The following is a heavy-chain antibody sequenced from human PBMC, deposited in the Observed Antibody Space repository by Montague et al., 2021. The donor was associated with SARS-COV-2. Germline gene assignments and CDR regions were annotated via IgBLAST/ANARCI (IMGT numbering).Heavy chain of an antibody. D-gene: IGHD3-10*01. J-gene: IGHJ6*02. Sequence: SETLSLTCTVSGGSISSYYWSWIRQPPGKGLEWIGYIYYSCSTNYNPSLKSRFTISVDTSKNQFSLKLSSVTAADTAVYYCAREGSGRGYYYYGMDVWGQGTTVTVSS. CDR2: IYYSCST. CDR1: GGSISSYY. V-gene: IGHV4-59*01. CDR3: AREGSGRGYYYYGMDV.